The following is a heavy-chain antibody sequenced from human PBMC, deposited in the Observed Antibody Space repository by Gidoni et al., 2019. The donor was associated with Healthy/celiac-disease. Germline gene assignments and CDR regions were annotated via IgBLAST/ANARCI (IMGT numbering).Heavy chain of an antibody. D-gene: IGHD6-19*01. J-gene: IGHJ4*02. V-gene: IGHV3-21*01. CDR3: ARESSNGWALDY. Sequence: SVKGRFTISRDNAKNSLYLQMNSLRAEDTAVYYCARESSNGWALDYWGQGTLVTVSS.